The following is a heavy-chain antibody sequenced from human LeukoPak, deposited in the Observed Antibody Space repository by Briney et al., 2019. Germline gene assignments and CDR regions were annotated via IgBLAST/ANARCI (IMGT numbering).Heavy chain of an antibody. Sequence: PGGSLRLSCAASGFTFSSYGMHWVRQAPGKGLEWVAVISYDGSNKYYADSVKGRFTISRDNSKNTLYLQMNSLRAEDTAVYYCAKDRAPTSLYYYYMDVWGKGTTVTVSS. J-gene: IGHJ6*03. CDR3: AKDRAPTSLYYYYMDV. V-gene: IGHV3-30*18. CDR1: GFTFSSYG. CDR2: ISYDGSNK.